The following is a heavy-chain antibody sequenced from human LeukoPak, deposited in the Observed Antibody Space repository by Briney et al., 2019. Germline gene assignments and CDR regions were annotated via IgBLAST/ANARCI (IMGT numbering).Heavy chain of an antibody. D-gene: IGHD3-10*01. CDR3: AIGAYGSGSYFDY. J-gene: IGHJ4*02. CDR1: GFTFDDYA. CDR2: ISWNSGSI. V-gene: IGHV3-9*01. Sequence: PGGSLRLSCAASGFTFDDYAMHWVRQAPGKGLEWVSGISWNSGSIGYADSVKGRFTISRDNAKNSLYLQMNSLRAEDTALYYCAIGAYGSGSYFDYWGQGTLVTVSS.